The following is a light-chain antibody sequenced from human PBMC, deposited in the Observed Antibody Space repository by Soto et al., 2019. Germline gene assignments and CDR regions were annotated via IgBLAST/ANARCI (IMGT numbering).Light chain of an antibody. V-gene: IGKV3-11*01. Sequence: EIVLTQSPATLSLSPGESATLSCRASQSVDSYLTWYQQKPGQAPRLLVYDVSKRATGIPVRFSGSGSGTDFTLTISSLEPEEVAIYYCQQRRNWPFTFGGGTKVEI. CDR2: DVS. CDR1: QSVDSY. J-gene: IGKJ4*01. CDR3: QQRRNWPFT.